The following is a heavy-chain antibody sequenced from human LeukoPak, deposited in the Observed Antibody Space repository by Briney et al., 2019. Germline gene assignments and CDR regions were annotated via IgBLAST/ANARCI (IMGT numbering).Heavy chain of an antibody. CDR1: GFTVSSNY. Sequence: GGSLRLSCAASGFTVSSNYMSWVRQAPGKGLEWVSVIYSGGSTYYADSVKGRFTISRDNSKNTLYLQMNSLRAEDTAVYYCAREGGGSKPFFDYWGQGTLVTVSS. D-gene: IGHD5-12*01. V-gene: IGHV3-53*01. CDR2: IYSGGST. CDR3: AREGGGSKPFFDY. J-gene: IGHJ4*02.